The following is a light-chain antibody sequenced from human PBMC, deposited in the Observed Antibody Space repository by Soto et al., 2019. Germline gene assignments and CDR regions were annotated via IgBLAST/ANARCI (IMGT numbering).Light chain of an antibody. J-gene: IGLJ1*01. CDR3: ASWDSSLSAYV. V-gene: IGLV1-51*01. CDR2: DDD. CDR1: SSNIGGNS. Sequence: QSVLTQPPSVCAAPGQKVTISCSGSSSNIGGNSVSRYQQLPGTAPKLLIYDDDKRPSGIPDRFSGSKSGTSATLGITGFQTGDEADYYCASWDSSLSAYVFGTGTKVTVL.